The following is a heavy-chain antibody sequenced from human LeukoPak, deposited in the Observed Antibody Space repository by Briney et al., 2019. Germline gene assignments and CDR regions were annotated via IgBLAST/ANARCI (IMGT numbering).Heavy chain of an antibody. CDR3: ARAREPGRITMIVEGWFDP. CDR1: GYTFTSYY. D-gene: IGHD3-22*01. J-gene: IGHJ5*02. CDR2: INPSGGST. V-gene: IGHV1-46*01. Sequence: GASVKVSCKASGYTFTSYYMHWVRQAPGQGLEWMGIINPSGGSTSYAQKFQGRVTMTRDTSTSTVYMELSSLRSEDTAVYYCARAREPGRITMIVEGWFDPWGQGTLVTVSS.